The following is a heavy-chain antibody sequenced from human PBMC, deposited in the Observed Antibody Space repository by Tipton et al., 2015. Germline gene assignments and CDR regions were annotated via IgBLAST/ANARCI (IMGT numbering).Heavy chain of an antibody. J-gene: IGHJ4*02. D-gene: IGHD6-13*01. CDR1: GFTFSNYG. CDR2: ISGGGDTT. Sequence: SLRLSCAASGFTFSNYGMHWVRQAPGKGLEWVSAISGGGDTTSYADSVKGRFTISRDDSKNTLYLQMNSLRVEDTAVYFCAKRKAGGRWYGEDSWGPGSLVTVSS. CDR3: AKRKAGGRWYGEDS. V-gene: IGHV3-23*01.